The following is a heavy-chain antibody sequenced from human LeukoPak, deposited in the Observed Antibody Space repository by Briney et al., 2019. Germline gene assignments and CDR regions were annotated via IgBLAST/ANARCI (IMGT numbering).Heavy chain of an antibody. CDR3: ARSGAYGSGSYLSY. Sequence: ASVKVSCKASGYTFTGYYMHWVRQPPGQGLEWMGWINPNSGGTNYAQKFQGRVTMTRDTSISTAYMELGRLRSDDTAVYYCARSGAYGSGSYLSYWGQGTLVTVSS. D-gene: IGHD3-10*01. CDR2: INPNSGGT. CDR1: GYTFTGYY. J-gene: IGHJ4*02. V-gene: IGHV1-2*02.